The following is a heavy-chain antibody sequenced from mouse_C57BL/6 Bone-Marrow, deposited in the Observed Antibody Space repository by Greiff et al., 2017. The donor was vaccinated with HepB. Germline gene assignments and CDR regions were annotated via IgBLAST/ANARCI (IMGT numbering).Heavy chain of an antibody. V-gene: IGHV1-64*01. D-gene: IGHD3-2*02. CDR3: ARSDSSGYDGFAY. Sequence: QVQLQQPGAELVKPGASVKLSCEASGYTFTSYWMHWVKQRPGQGLEWIGMIHPNSGSTNYNEKFKSKATLTVDKSSSTAYMQLSSLTSEDSAVYYCARSDSSGYDGFAYWGQGTLVTVSA. CDR2: IHPNSGST. J-gene: IGHJ3*01. CDR1: GYTFTSYW.